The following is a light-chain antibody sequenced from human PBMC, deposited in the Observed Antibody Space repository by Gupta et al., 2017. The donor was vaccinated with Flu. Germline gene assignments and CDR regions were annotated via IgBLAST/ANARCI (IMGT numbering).Light chain of an antibody. J-gene: IGKJ2*01. CDR2: KTS. V-gene: IGKV1-5*03. CDR3: QMPHT. Sequence: DILMTQFPSTLSASVGDRVTITCRASQSISSLLAWYQQKTGKAPNILIYKTSSLKSGVPSRFSGSGSGTDFTLTINSLQPEDSATYYCQMPHTFGQGTKLEIK. CDR1: QSISSL.